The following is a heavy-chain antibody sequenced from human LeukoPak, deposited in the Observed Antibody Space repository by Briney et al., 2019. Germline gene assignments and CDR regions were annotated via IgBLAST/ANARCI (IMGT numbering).Heavy chain of an antibody. V-gene: IGHV4-39*01. CDR3: ARLPGLAVAGKGLPDS. CDR1: GGSINSDSYY. CDR2: IYYSGST. J-gene: IGHJ4*02. D-gene: IGHD6-19*01. Sequence: PSETLSLTCTVSGGSINSDSYYWGWIRQPPGKGLAWIGSIYYSGSTYYNPSLKSRVTISGDTSKNQFSLKLNSVTAADTAVYYCARLPGLAVAGKGLPDSWGQGTLVTVSS.